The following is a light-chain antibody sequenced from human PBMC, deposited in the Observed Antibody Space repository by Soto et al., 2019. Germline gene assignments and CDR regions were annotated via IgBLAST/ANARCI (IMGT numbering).Light chain of an antibody. CDR2: GAS. CDR3: QQYGSSGT. CDR1: QSVSSN. Sequence: EIMLKHSPATLSVSPCERATLSCRASQSVSSNLAWYQQKPGQAPRLLIYGASNRATGIPDRFSGSGSGTDFTLTISRLEPEDFAVYYCQQYGSSGTFGQGTKV. V-gene: IGKV3-20*01. J-gene: IGKJ1*01.